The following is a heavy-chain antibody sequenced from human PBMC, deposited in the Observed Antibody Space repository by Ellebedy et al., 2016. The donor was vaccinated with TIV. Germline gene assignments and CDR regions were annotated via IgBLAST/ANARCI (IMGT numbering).Heavy chain of an antibody. D-gene: IGHD3-22*01. CDR3: AKGRGGGSDSSAPRYYFDY. CDR1: GFTISSYA. J-gene: IGHJ4*02. V-gene: IGHV3-23*01. CDR2: ISNTGSRT. Sequence: GESLKISCAASGFTISSYAMSWVRQAAGKGLEWVSTISNTGSRTYYADSVEGRFIISRDNSKKTLYLQMNSLRAEDTVVYYCAKGRGGGSDSSAPRYYFDYWGLGTLVTVSS.